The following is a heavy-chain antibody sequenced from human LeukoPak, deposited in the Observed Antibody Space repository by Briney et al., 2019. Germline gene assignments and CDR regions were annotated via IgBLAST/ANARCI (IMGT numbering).Heavy chain of an antibody. CDR1: GGSFSGYY. J-gene: IGHJ4*02. CDR3: AARRTYYYDSSGYKNGLDY. D-gene: IGHD3-22*01. V-gene: IGHV4-34*01. CDR2: INHSGST. Sequence: SETLSLTCAVYGGSFSGYYWSWIRRPPGKGLEWIGEINHSGSTNYNPSLKSRVTISVDTSKNQFSLKLSSVTTADTAVYYCAARRTYYYDSSGYKNGLDYWGQGTLVTVSS.